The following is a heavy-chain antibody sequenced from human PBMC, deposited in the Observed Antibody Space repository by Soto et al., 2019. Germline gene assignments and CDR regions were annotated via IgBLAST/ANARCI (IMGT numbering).Heavy chain of an antibody. CDR1: GFTFANAF. CDR2: IRTKTYGEAV. D-gene: IGHD2-8*02. Sequence: GGSLRLSCAASGFTFANAFMNWVRQAPGKGLEWIGRIRTKTYGEAVDYAAPVKGRFTVSRDDSKDTLYLQMNSLKTEDTAVYYCTSCRGYCTGLVAYDIWGKGTMVPVSS. V-gene: IGHV3-15*01. CDR3: TSCRGYCTGLVAYDI. J-gene: IGHJ3*02.